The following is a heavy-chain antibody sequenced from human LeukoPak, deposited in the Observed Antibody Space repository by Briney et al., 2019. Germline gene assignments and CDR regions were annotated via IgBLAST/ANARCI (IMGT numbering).Heavy chain of an antibody. D-gene: IGHD6-19*01. CDR3: ARGDRGGREEVAGVIDY. Sequence: GASVKVSCKASEYTFTSYNMNWMRQAPGQGLEWMGWINTNTGNPTYAQGFTGRFVFSLDTSVSTAYLQISSLKAEDTAVYYCARGDRGGREEVAGVIDYWGQGTLVTVSS. CDR2: INTNTGNP. J-gene: IGHJ4*02. CDR1: EYTFTSYN. V-gene: IGHV7-4-1*02.